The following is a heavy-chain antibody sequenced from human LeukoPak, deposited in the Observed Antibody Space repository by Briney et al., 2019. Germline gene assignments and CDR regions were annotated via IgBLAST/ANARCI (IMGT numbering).Heavy chain of an antibody. CDR2: IIPIFGTA. J-gene: IGHJ3*02. D-gene: IGHD3-3*01. CDR3: ARGFTIVAAFGI. V-gene: IGHV1-69*13. Sequence: ASVKVSCKASGGTFSSYAISWVRQAPGQGLERMGGIIPIFGTANYAQKFQGRVTITADESTSTAYMELSSLRSEDTAVYYCARGFTIVAAFGIWGQGTMVTVSS. CDR1: GGTFSSYA.